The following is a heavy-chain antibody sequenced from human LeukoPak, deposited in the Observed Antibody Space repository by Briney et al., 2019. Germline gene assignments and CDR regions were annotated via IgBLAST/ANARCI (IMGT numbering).Heavy chain of an antibody. D-gene: IGHD7-27*01. CDR2: IKQDGREK. CDR1: GFTFSNYW. V-gene: IGHV3-7*01. Sequence: GGSLRLSCAASGFTFSNYWMSWVRQAPGKGLEWVANIKQDGREKYYVDSVKGRFTISRDNAKNSLYLQMNSLRAEDTAVYYCARDNWGFWGKGTTVTVSS. CDR3: ARDNWGF. J-gene: IGHJ6*04.